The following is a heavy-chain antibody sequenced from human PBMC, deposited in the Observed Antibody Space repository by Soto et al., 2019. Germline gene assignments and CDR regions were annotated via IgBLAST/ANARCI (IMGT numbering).Heavy chain of an antibody. CDR1: GCSISSGGYS. Sequence: QLQLQESGSGLVKPSQTLSLTCAVSGCSISSGGYSWSWIRQPPGKGLEWIGYIYHSGCTYYNPSLKSRVTISVDRSKNQFSLKLSSVTAADTAVYYCARENNVLPGGYFDYWGQGTLVTVSS. CDR3: ARENNVLPGGYFDY. CDR2: IYHSGCT. J-gene: IGHJ4*02. D-gene: IGHD3-10*01. V-gene: IGHV4-30-2*01.